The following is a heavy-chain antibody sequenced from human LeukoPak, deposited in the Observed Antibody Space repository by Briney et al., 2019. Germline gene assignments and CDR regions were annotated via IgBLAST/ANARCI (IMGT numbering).Heavy chain of an antibody. D-gene: IGHD3-10*01. J-gene: IGHJ3*01. CDR3: ARVDGFGESPLDAFGV. CDR1: GGSTSGYF. CDR2: INHSGST. V-gene: IGHV4-34*01. Sequence: SETLSLTCDVSGGSTSGYFWSWIRQPPGKGPEWIGEINHSGSTKYIPSLKSRLTISVDTSKNQFSLKLTSVTAADTAVYYCARVDGFGESPLDAFGVWGQGTMVTVSS.